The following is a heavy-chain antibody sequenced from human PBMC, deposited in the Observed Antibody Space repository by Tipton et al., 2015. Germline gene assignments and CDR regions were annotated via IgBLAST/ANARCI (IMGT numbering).Heavy chain of an antibody. CDR2: INSDGSDT. J-gene: IGHJ5*02. D-gene: IGHD1-14*01. V-gene: IGHV3-74*01. Sequence: GSLRLSCAASGFTLNGYWMHWVRQASGKGLEWVSRINSDGSDTSYADSVKGRFTISRDNAKNTLYLQMISLRVEDTAVYYCARDLRPHDLWGQGTLVTVSS. CDR3: ARDLRPHDL. CDR1: GFTLNGYW.